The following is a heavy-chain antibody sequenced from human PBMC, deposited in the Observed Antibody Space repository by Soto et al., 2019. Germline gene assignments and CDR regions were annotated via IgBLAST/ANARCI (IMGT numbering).Heavy chain of an antibody. CDR2: IYWDDDQ. CDR1: GFSLNTSGVA. CDR3: AHRRVGTLTAHFDY. V-gene: IGHV2-5*02. Sequence: QITLKESGRTLVTPTQTLMLTGSVSGFSLNTSGVAVGWIRQPPGKALEWLALIYWDDDQHFSPSLKSRLIISKDTSKNQVVLTMTNIDPVDTGTYYGAHRRVGTLTAHFDYCGQGTLVTVSS. D-gene: IGHD2-21*02. J-gene: IGHJ4*02.